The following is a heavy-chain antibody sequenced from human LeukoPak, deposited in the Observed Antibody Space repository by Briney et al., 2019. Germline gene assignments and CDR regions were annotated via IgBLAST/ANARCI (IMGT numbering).Heavy chain of an antibody. J-gene: IGHJ4*02. CDR3: ARDHQFSSSYLEY. CDR2: IRYDGSNK. V-gene: IGHV3-30*02. D-gene: IGHD6-13*01. CDR1: GFTFSSYG. Sequence: PGGSLRLSCAASGFTFSSYGMHWVRQAPGKGLEWVAFIRYDGSNKYYADSVKGRFTISRDNSKNTLYLQMNSLRAEDTAVYYCARDHQFSSSYLEYWGQGTLVTVSS.